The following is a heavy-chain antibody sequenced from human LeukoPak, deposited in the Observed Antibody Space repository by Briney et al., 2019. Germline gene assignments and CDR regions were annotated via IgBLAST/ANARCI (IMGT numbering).Heavy chain of an antibody. D-gene: IGHD3-9*01. CDR2: ISANNGNT. V-gene: IGHV1-18*01. CDR3: ARVGYDILTGYYNVLDY. CDR1: GYTFISYG. Sequence: ASVNVSCKASGYTFISYGISWVRQAPGQGVEGMGRISANNGNTNYAQKLQGRVTMTTDTSTSTAYMELRSLRSDDTAVYYCARVGYDILTGYYNVLDYWGQGTLVTVSS. J-gene: IGHJ4*02.